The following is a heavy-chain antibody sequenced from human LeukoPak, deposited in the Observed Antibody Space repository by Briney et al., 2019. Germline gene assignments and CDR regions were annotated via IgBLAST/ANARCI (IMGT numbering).Heavy chain of an antibody. CDR2: IYYSGST. CDR3: ARGPYYYFYMDV. CDR1: GGSISTYY. J-gene: IGHJ6*03. V-gene: IGHV4-59*01. Sequence: SETLSLTCTVSGGSISTYYWSWIRQPPGKGLEWIGYIYYSGSTNYNPSPKSRVTISVDTSKNQLSLKLSSVTAADTAVYYCARGPYYYFYMDVWGKGTTVTVSS.